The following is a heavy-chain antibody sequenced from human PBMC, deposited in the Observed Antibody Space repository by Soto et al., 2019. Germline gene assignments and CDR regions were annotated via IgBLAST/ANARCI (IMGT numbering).Heavy chain of an antibody. CDR1: GGSFSGYY. CDR3: ARERNKGKVDY. Sequence: SETLSLTCAVYGGSFSGYYWSWIRQPPGKGLEWIGEINHSGSTNYNPSLKSRVTISVDTSKNQFSLKLSSVTAADTAVYYCARERNKGKVDYCGQRTLVTVSS. J-gene: IGHJ4*02. CDR2: INHSGST. V-gene: IGHV4-34*01.